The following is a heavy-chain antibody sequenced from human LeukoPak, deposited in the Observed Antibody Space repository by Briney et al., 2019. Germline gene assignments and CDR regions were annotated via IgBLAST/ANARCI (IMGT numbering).Heavy chain of an antibody. D-gene: IGHD6-13*01. J-gene: IGHJ4*02. V-gene: IGHV1-69*06. Sequence: SVKVSCKASGGTFSSYAISWVRQAPGQGLEWMGGIIPIFGTANYAQKFQGRVTITADKSTSTAYMELSSLRSEDTAVYYCARTRSSSSSWYGQFDYWGQGTLVTVSS. CDR3: ARTRSSSSSWYGQFDY. CDR2: IIPIFGTA. CDR1: GGTFSSYA.